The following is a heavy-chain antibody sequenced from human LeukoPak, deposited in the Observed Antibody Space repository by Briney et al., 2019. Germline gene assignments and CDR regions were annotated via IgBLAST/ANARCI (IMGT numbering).Heavy chain of an antibody. CDR3: TRGYCSGGSCYLYY. J-gene: IGHJ4*02. D-gene: IGHD2-15*01. CDR2: INPTTGGT. Sequence: SVNVSCKASGYTFAGYYMHWVRQAPGQGLEWMGWINPTTGGTNYAQKFQARVTMTRDTSISTAYMELSSLKSDDTAVYFCTRGYCSGGSCYLYYWGQGTLVTVSS. CDR1: GYTFAGYY. V-gene: IGHV1-2*02.